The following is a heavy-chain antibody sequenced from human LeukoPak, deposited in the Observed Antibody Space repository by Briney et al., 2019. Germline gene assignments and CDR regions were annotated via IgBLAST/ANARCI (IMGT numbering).Heavy chain of an antibody. CDR3: ARVGLRGKIAAAGTDY. V-gene: IGHV3-23*01. CDR2: ISGSGDTT. Sequence: GGSLRLSCAASGFTFSNYAMRWVRQAPGKGLEWVSGISGSGDTTYYADSVKGRFTISRDNAKNSLYLQMNSLRAEDTAVYYCARVGLRGKIAAAGTDYWGQGTLVTVSS. D-gene: IGHD6-13*01. J-gene: IGHJ4*02. CDR1: GFTFSNYA.